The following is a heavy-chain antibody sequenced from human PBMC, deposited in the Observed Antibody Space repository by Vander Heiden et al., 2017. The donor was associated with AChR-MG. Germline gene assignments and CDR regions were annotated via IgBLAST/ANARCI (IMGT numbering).Heavy chain of an antibody. CDR3: ARGRSWWSMNF. Sequence: QAQLVQSGAVVQRPGASVKVSCTASGTKFSKYEVNWVRQASGHGLEWVGHLNPYTLTTNYAQRFRGRATMTWDPPTSTAYLELQRLTLNDTAVYFCARGRSWWSMNFWGQGTLITVSS. CDR1: GTKFSKYE. J-gene: IGHJ4*02. CDR2: LNPYTLTT. V-gene: IGHV1-8*01. D-gene: IGHD2-8*02.